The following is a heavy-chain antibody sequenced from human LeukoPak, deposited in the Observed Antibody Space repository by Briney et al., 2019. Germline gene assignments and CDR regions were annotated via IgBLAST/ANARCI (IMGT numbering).Heavy chain of an antibody. D-gene: IGHD2-2*01. CDR1: GFSFTTYA. V-gene: IGHV3-23*01. CDR3: AKLPREYCSSTSCPNWFDT. Sequence: GGSLRLSCSASGFSFTTYAMTWVRQAPGKGLEWVSALSASGGTTYYADSVKGRFTTSRDNSKNTLYLQMNSLRAEDTAVYYCAKLPREYCSSTSCPNWFDTWGQGTLVTVSS. J-gene: IGHJ5*02. CDR2: LSASGGTT.